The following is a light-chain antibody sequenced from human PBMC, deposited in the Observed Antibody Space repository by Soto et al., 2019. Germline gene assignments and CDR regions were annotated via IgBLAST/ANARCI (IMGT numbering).Light chain of an antibody. CDR1: SSNIGSNY. CDR3: AAWDDSLSGPL. CDR2: LND. Sequence: QSVMTQPPSASGTPGQRVTISCSGSSSNIGSNYVYWYQQLPGTAPKLLMYLNDQRPSGVPDRFSGSKSGASASLDISGLRSEDEGDYFCAAWDDSLSGPLFGGGTQLTVL. V-gene: IGLV1-47*02. J-gene: IGLJ7*01.